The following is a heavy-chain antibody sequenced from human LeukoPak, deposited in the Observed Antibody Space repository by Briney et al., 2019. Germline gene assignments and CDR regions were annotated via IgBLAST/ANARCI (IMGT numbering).Heavy chain of an antibody. CDR3: ARGLRDRYGMDV. CDR1: GFTFSSYW. CDR2: IKSDESTR. Sequence: GGSLRLSCAASGFTFSSYWMSWVRQAPGKGLVWVSRIKSDESTRDYADFVKGRFTISRDNARNTVYLQMNSLIAEDTAVYYCARGLRDRYGMDVWGRGTTVTVSS. D-gene: IGHD5-12*01. V-gene: IGHV3-74*01. J-gene: IGHJ6*02.